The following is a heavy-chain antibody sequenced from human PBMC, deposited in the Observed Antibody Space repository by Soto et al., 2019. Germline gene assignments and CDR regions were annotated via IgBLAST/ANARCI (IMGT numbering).Heavy chain of an antibody. V-gene: IGHV1-18*01. Sequence: ASVKLSCKASGYTFTSYGISRVRQAPGQGLEWMGWISAYNGNTNYAQRLQGRVTMTTDTSTSTAYMELRSLRSDDTAVYYCARQDYYDSSGFPPRYYYYGMDVWGQGXTVTV. J-gene: IGHJ6*02. CDR2: ISAYNGNT. D-gene: IGHD3-22*01. CDR3: ARQDYYDSSGFPPRYYYYGMDV. CDR1: GYTFTSYG.